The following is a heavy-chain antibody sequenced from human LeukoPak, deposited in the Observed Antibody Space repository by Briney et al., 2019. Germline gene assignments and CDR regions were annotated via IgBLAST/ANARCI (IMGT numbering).Heavy chain of an antibody. J-gene: IGHJ4*02. CDR1: GFTFSSYR. D-gene: IGHD6-6*01. CDR2: IKQDGSEK. CDR3: ARLGTSSLDY. V-gene: IGHV3-7*01. Sequence: GGSLRLSCAASGFTFSSYRMNWVRQAPGKGLEWVANIKQDGSEKYYVDSVKGRSTISRDNAKNSLYLQMNSLRGEDTAVFYCARLGTSSLDYWGQGALVTVSS.